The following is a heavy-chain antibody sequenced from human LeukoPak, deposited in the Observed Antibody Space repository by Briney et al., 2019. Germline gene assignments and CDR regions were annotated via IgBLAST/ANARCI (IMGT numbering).Heavy chain of an antibody. J-gene: IGHJ4*02. CDR3: ARGAAADTSPSDY. CDR1: GYTFNMYG. Sequence: GASVKVSFKASGYTFNMYGISWMRQAPGQGREGMGWISAYNGNTNYTQKLQGRDTITTDTSTSTAYMELRSLRSDDTAVYYCARGAAADTSPSDYWGQGTLVTVSS. D-gene: IGHD6-13*01. V-gene: IGHV1-18*04. CDR2: ISAYNGNT.